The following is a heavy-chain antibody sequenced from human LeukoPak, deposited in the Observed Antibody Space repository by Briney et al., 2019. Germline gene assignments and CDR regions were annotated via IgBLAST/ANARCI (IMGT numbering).Heavy chain of an antibody. V-gene: IGHV3-15*01. CDR3: TVVNYGSGSYPLGY. CDR2: VKSKTDGGTT. Sequence: GGSLRLSCAASGFTFSHAWMSWVRQAPGKGLEWVGRVKSKTDGGTTDYAAPVKGRFTTSRDDSKNTLYLEMNSLKTEDTAVYYCTVVNYGSGSYPLGYWGQGTLVTVSS. D-gene: IGHD3-10*01. CDR1: GFTFSHAW. J-gene: IGHJ4*02.